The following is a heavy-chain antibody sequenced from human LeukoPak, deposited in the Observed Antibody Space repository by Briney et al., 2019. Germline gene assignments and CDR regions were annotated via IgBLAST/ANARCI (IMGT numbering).Heavy chain of an antibody. D-gene: IGHD5-18*01. CDR3: ARDLSGVTGYTYGRGIDY. V-gene: IGHV3-7*01. CDR1: VFTLSSYW. Sequence: RAGGSLRLSCAASVFTLSSYWMSWVREAPGKGREGVANIKKGGREKYYVDAVKGRFTIPRDNAKTSVYLQMTSLRAEETAVYYCARDLSGVTGYTYGRGIDYWGQGTLVTVSS. J-gene: IGHJ4*02. CDR2: IKKGGREK.